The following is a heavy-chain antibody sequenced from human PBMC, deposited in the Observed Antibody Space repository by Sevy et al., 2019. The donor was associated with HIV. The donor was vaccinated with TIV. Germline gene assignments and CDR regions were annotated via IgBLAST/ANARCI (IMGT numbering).Heavy chain of an antibody. V-gene: IGHV4-39*01. Sequence: SETLSLTCTVSGGSISSSSYYWGWIRQPPGKGLEWIGSIYYSGSTYYNPSLKSRVTISVDTSKNQFSLKLSSVTAADTAVYYCATLPTRPAGDWFDPWGQGTLVTVSS. D-gene: IGHD3-10*01. CDR2: IYYSGST. CDR3: ATLPTRPAGDWFDP. CDR1: GGSISSSSYY. J-gene: IGHJ5*02.